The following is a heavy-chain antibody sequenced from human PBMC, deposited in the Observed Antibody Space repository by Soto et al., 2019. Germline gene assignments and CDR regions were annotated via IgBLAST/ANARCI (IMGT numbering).Heavy chain of an antibody. V-gene: IGHV4-39*01. D-gene: IGHD2-15*01. CDR1: GGSISSSSYY. Sequence: QLQLQESGPGLVKPSETLSLTCTVSGGSISSSSYYWGWIRQPPGKGLEWIGSIYYSGSTYYNPSLKSRVIISVDTSKNQFSLKLSSVTAADTAVYYCAGYCSGGSCSAAFDIWGQGTMVTVSS. CDR3: AGYCSGGSCSAAFDI. J-gene: IGHJ3*02. CDR2: IYYSGST.